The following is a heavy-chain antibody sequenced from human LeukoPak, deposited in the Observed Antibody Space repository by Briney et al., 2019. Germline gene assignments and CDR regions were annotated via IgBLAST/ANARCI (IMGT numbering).Heavy chain of an antibody. J-gene: IGHJ4*02. CDR2: INSKTDGGTT. Sequence: PGGSLRLSCAASGFTFSNAWMSWVRQAPGKGLEWVGRINSKTDGGTTDYAAPVKGRFTISRDDSKNTLYLQMNSLKTEDTAVYYCTTLLPLYFDYWGQGTLVTVSS. CDR1: GFTFSNAW. V-gene: IGHV3-15*01. D-gene: IGHD2-15*01. CDR3: TTLLPLYFDY.